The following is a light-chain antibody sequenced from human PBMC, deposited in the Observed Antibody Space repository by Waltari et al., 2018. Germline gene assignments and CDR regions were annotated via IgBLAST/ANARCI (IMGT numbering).Light chain of an antibody. CDR2: DAS. J-gene: IGKJ1*01. CDR1: QTVITY. V-gene: IGKV3-11*01. CDR3: QQRYYWPSWT. Sequence: EIVLTQSPATLSLSPGERATLSCRASQTVITYLAWYQQKPGQAPRLLISDASNRVPGIPARFSGSGSGTDFTLTISSLEPEDFAVYYCQQRYYWPSWTFGQGTKVELK.